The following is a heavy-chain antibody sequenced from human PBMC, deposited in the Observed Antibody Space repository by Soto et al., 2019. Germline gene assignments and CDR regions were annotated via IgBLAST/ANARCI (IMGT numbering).Heavy chain of an antibody. V-gene: IGHV1-18*03. CDR3: ARGGGEFDF. J-gene: IGHJ4*02. D-gene: IGHD3-16*01. CDR1: GYTFTSYV. CDR2: ISSYNGNT. Sequence: VQLVQSGGEVKKPGASVKVSCKASGYTFTSYVITWVRQAPGQGLEWMGWISSYNGNTNSAQKFQGRVTMTTDTPTNTAYMELRSLRSDDMAIYYCARGGGEFDFWGQGTLVTVSS.